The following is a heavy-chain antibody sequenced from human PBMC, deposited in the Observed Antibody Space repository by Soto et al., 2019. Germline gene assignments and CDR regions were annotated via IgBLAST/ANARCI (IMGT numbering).Heavy chain of an antibody. CDR2: ISWNSGSI. Sequence: EVQLVESGGGLVQPGRSLRLSCAASGFTFDDYAMHWVRQAPGKGLEWVSGISWNSGSIGYADSVKGRFTISRDNAKNSLYLQMNSLRAEDTALYYCAKGFDRGYYYCYYMDVWGKGTTVTVSS. CDR1: GFTFDDYA. D-gene: IGHD3-22*01. V-gene: IGHV3-9*01. CDR3: AKGFDRGYYYCYYMDV. J-gene: IGHJ6*03.